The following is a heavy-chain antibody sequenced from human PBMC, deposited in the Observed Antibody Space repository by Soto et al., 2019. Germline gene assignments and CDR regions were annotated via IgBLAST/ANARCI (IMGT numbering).Heavy chain of an antibody. V-gene: IGHV1-3*01. J-gene: IGHJ6*02. CDR3: AFCGMDV. CDR2: INAGNGNT. CDR1: GYTFTSYA. D-gene: IGHD3-3*01. Sequence: QVQLVQSGAEVKKPGASVKVSCKASGYTFTSYAMHWVRQAPGQRLEWMGWINAGNGNTKYSQKFQGRVTITRDKYASKAYMERSSLRSEDTSVYYCAFCGMDVWGQGTTVTVSS.